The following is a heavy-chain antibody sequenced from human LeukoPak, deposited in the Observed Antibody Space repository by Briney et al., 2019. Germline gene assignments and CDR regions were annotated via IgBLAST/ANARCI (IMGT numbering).Heavy chain of an antibody. J-gene: IGHJ3*02. V-gene: IGHV4-59*08. D-gene: IGHD3-9*01. CDR3: ARRNVLTEGEAFDI. Sequence: SETLSLTCTVSGGSTSSYCWTWIRQPPGEGLEWIGYIYDSRSTNYNPSLNSRVTISADASKNQFSLKLNSVTAADTAVYYCARRNVLTEGEAFDIWGQGTMVTVSS. CDR2: IYDSRST. CDR1: GGSTSSYC.